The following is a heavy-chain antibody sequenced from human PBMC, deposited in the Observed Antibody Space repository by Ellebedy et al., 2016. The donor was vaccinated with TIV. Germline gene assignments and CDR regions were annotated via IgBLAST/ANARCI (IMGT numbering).Heavy chain of an antibody. V-gene: IGHV3-23*01. J-gene: IGHJ4*02. CDR2: ITESGGNT. CDR3: VRDLRWDWNGQRIDY. D-gene: IGHD1-1*01. CDR1: GLTFSSHA. Sequence: GESLKISCAASGLTFSSHAMSWVRQAPGKGLEWVSSITESGGNTYYADSVKGRFTISRDNSKNTLFLQINSLRVEDTAVYYCVRDLRWDWNGQRIDYWGQGSLVTVP.